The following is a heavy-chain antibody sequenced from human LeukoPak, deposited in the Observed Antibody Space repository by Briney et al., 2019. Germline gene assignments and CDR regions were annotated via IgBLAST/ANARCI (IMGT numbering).Heavy chain of an antibody. CDR2: MSFSGSTI. CDR3: ARGYSSYYPDAFDI. D-gene: IGHD5-12*01. J-gene: IGHJ3*02. V-gene: IGHV3-48*03. Sequence: PGGSLRLSCVASGFTFSSYEMNWVRQAPGGGLEWVSYMSFSGSTIYYADSVKGRFTISRDNAKNSLYLQMNSLRAEDTAVYYCARGYSSYYPDAFDIWGQGTMVTVSS. CDR1: GFTFSSYE.